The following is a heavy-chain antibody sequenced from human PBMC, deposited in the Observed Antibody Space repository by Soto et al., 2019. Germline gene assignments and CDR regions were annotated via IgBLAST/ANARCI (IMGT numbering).Heavy chain of an antibody. J-gene: IGHJ4*02. CDR1: GYTFTSNY. Sequence: ASVKVSCKASGYTFTSNYIHWVRQAPGQGLEWMAWIDPKSGYTKSAQKFQARVTLTRDTSISTAYMELRSLRSEDTAVYFCARYTGSNSLFDSWGQGTLVTVSS. CDR2: IDPKSGYT. CDR3: ARYTGSNSLFDS. V-gene: IGHV1-2*02. D-gene: IGHD1-26*01.